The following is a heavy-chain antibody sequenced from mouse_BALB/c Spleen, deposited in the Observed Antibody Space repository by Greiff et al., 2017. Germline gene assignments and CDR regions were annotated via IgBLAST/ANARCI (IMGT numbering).Heavy chain of an antibody. V-gene: IGHV1-4*01. CDR2: INPSSGYT. J-gene: IGHJ4*01. Sequence: VQLQQSGAELARPGASVKMSCKASGYTFTSYTMHWVKQRPGQGLEWIGYINPSSGYTNYNQRFKDKATLTADKSSSTAYMQLSSLTSEDSAVYYCARSYRYGAMDYWGQGTSVTVSS. D-gene: IGHD2-14*01. CDR3: ARSYRYGAMDY. CDR1: GYTFTSYT.